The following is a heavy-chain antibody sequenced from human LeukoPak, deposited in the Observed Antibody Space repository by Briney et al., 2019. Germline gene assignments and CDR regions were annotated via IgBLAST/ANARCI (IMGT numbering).Heavy chain of an antibody. D-gene: IGHD6-13*01. CDR1: GFTFSSYS. CDR2: IKSKTEGGTT. J-gene: IGHJ6*03. CDR3: TSYSSGWYWGTDYYYYMDV. V-gene: IGHV3-15*01. Sequence: PGGALRVSCAASGFTFSSYSMNWVRPAPGRGLEWVGRIKSKTEGGTTDYAAPVKGRFTISRDDSKNTLYLQMNNLKTEDTAVYYCTSYSSGWYWGTDYYYYMDVWGKGTTVTVSS.